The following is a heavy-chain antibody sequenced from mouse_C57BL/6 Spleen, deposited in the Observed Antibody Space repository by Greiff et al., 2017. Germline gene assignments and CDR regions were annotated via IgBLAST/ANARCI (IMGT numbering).Heavy chain of an antibody. Sequence: VQLQQPGAELVKPGASVKLSCKASGYTFTSYWMHWVKQRPGRGLEWIGRIDPNSGGTKYNEKFKSKATLTVDKPSSTAYMQLSSLTSEDSAVYYCALDSSGYERGMDYWGQGTSVTVPS. CDR1: GYTFTSYW. CDR2: IDPNSGGT. CDR3: ALDSSGYERGMDY. J-gene: IGHJ4*01. D-gene: IGHD3-2*02. V-gene: IGHV1-72*01.